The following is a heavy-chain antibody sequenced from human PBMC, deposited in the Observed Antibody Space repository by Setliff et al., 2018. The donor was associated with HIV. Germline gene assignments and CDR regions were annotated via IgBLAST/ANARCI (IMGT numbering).Heavy chain of an antibody. Sequence: SETLSLTCTVSGGSISSYYWSWIRQPPGKGLEWIGSIYYSGSTYYNPSLKSRVTRSVDTSKNQFSLKLSSVTAADTAVYYCARPYSYSSGWYFPWRDYYYMDVWGKGTTVTVSS. CDR1: GGSISSYY. J-gene: IGHJ6*03. CDR3: ARPYSYSSGWYFPWRDYYYMDV. V-gene: IGHV4-59*05. D-gene: IGHD6-19*01. CDR2: IYYSGST.